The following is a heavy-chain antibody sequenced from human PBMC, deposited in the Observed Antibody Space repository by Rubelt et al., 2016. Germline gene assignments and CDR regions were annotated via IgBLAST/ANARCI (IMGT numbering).Heavy chain of an antibody. CDR2: VYYSGST. CDR3: ATTAADLYNWFDP. V-gene: IGHV4-39*01. J-gene: IGHJ5*02. Sequence: QLQLQESGPGLVKPSETLTLTCTVSGGSISSSSHYWGWIRQPPGKGLEWIGTVYYSGSTYYNPSLKSRVTISVYTSKNKLSLRLGAVTAADTAVYYCATTAADLYNWFDPWGQGTLVTVSA. CDR1: GGSISSSSHY. D-gene: IGHD6-25*01.